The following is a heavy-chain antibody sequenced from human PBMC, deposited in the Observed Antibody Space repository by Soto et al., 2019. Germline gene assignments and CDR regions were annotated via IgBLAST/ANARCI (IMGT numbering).Heavy chain of an antibody. CDR2: IYHSGST. V-gene: IGHV4-38-2*01. D-gene: IGHD4-17*01. Sequence: PSETLSLTCAVSGYSISSGCYWGWIRQTPGKGLEWIASIYHSGSTYYNPSLKSRVTISVDTSKNQFSLKLTSVTAADTAVYYCARGAATVTPGWFDPWGQGIMVTVSS. J-gene: IGHJ5*02. CDR1: GYSISSGCY. CDR3: ARGAATVTPGWFDP.